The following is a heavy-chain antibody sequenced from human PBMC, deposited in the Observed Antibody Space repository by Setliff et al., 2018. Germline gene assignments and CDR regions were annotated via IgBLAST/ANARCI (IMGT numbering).Heavy chain of an antibody. CDR2: MNPNSGNT. V-gene: IGHV1-8*02. D-gene: IGHD3-3*01. CDR3: ARGVPFWSGYYTGYYNYYGMDV. J-gene: IGHJ6*02. CDR1: GYTFTSYD. Sequence: ASVKVSCKASGYTFTSYDINWVRQATGQGLEWMGWMNPNSGNTGYAQKFQGRVTVTRNTSISTAYMELSSLRSEDTAVYYCARGVPFWSGYYTGYYNYYGMDVWGQGTTVTVSS.